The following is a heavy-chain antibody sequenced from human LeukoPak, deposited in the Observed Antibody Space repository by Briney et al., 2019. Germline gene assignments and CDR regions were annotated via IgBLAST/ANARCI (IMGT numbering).Heavy chain of an antibody. CDR2: IYYSGST. CDR1: GGSISSYY. D-gene: IGHD6-19*01. V-gene: IGHV4-59*08. Sequence: PSETLSLTCTVSGGSISSYYWSWIRQPPGKGLEWIGYIYYSGSTNYNSSLKSRVTISVDTSKNQFSLKLSSVTAADTAVYYCARHHGSSTQWLFSYYYGMDVWGQGTTVTVSS. J-gene: IGHJ6*02. CDR3: ARHHGSSTQWLFSYYYGMDV.